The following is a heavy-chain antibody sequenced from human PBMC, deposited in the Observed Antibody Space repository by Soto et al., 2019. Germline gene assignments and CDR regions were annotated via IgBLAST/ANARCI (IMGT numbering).Heavy chain of an antibody. D-gene: IGHD6-13*01. CDR2: IHHSGST. CDR1: SGSISSEQR. CDR3: ARRERAAGTDSWFDP. Sequence: SETLSLTCTVSSGSISSEQRWSWVRQPPGKGLEWIGEIHHSGSTNENPSLRSRVTMSVDKSKNQFSLKLSSVTAADTAVYYCARRERAAGTDSWFDPWGQGTLVT. V-gene: IGHV4-4*02. J-gene: IGHJ5*02.